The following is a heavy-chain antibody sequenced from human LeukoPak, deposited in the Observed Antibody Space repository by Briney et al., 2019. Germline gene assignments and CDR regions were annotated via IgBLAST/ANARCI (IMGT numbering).Heavy chain of an antibody. CDR2: TYYRSKWYN. D-gene: IGHD1-1*01. CDR3: ARDAEGTTRIAPYFDY. V-gene: IGHV6-1*01. Sequence: SQTLSLTCATSGDSVSSNSAAWNWIRQSPSRGLEWLGRTYYRSKWYNDYAVSVKSRITINPYTSKNQFSLQLNSVTPEDTAVYYCARDAEGTTRIAPYFDYWGQGTLVTVSS. CDR1: GDSVSSNSAA. J-gene: IGHJ4*02.